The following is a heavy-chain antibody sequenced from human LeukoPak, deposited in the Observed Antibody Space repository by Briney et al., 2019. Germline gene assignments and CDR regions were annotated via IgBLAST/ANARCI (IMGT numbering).Heavy chain of an antibody. CDR3: ARTLYDVLSGFDF. CDR2: ISAYNGNT. J-gene: IGHJ4*01. Sequence: ASVKRSCRASGYTFTSYGISWVREAPGQGLEWMGWISAYNGNTNYAQKLQGRVTMTRDRSTDTVTMELSSLTSDDTAVYYCARTLYDVLSGFDFWGQGTLVTVSA. D-gene: IGHD3-3*01. CDR1: GYTFTSYG. V-gene: IGHV1-18*01.